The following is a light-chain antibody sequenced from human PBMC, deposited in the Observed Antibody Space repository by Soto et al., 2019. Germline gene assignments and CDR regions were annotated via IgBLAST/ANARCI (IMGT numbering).Light chain of an antibody. CDR1: QSISAY. V-gene: IGKV1-39*01. Sequence: DIQMTQSPSSLSASVGDRVTITCRASQSISAYLNWYQQKPGKAPKLLIYATSSLESGVPSRFSGSGSGTDFSLTFSTLQPEDFATYYCQQGKTTPGTFGQGTK. CDR2: ATS. J-gene: IGKJ1*01. CDR3: QQGKTTPGT.